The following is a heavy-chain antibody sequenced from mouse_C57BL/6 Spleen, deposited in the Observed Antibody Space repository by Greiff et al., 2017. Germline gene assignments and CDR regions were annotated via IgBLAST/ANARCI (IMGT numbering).Heavy chain of an antibody. D-gene: IGHD1-1*01. V-gene: IGHV1-55*01. CDR3: ARGYYDGSSYYYAMDY. J-gene: IGHJ4*01. CDR2: IYPGSGST. CDR1: GYTFTSYW. Sequence: QVQLQQPGAELVKPGASVKMSCKASGYTFTSYWITWVKQRPGQGLEWIGDIYPGSGSTNYNEKFKSKATLTVDTSSSTAYMQLSSLTSEDAAVYYCARGYYDGSSYYYAMDYWGQGTSVTVSS.